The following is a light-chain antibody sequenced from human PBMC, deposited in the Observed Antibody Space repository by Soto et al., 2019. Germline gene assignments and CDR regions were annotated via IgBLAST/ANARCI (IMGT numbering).Light chain of an antibody. J-gene: IGLJ2*01. V-gene: IGLV2-14*01. CDR1: SSDVGRYDY. Sequence: QSALTQPASVSGSPGQSITISCTGTSSDVGRYDYVSWYQQHPGKAPKVLIYGVSNRPSGVSDRFSGSKSGNTASLTISGLQSEDEADYYCSSYTNNIFPVIFGGGTKVTVL. CDR3: SSYTNNIFPVI. CDR2: GVS.